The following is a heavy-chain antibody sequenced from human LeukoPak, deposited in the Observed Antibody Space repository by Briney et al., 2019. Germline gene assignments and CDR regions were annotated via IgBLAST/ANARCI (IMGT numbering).Heavy chain of an antibody. Sequence: GGSLRLSCAASGFTVSRKYMTWVRKAPGKGLEWVSLIYTGDSTYYADSVKGRFTVSRDISKNTLYLQMNSLRAEDTAVFYCASRDSRDYPYFDYWGRGTLVIVSS. CDR1: GFTVSRKY. CDR2: IYTGDST. D-gene: IGHD4-17*01. J-gene: IGHJ4*02. V-gene: IGHV3-53*01. CDR3: ASRDSRDYPYFDY.